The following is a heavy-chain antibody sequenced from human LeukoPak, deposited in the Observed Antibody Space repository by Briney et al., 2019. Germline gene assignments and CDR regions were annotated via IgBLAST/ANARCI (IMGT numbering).Heavy chain of an antibody. Sequence: PGGSLRLSCTASGFIFRDYVMSWVRQAPGKGPEWVAAIWRTGDWTHYVDSVKGRFTISRDNSKNTLYLQMNSLRAEDTAVYYCAIPPLSGTGSSRPLAGMDVWGQGTTVTVSS. CDR3: AIPPLSGTGSSRPLAGMDV. V-gene: IGHV3-23*05. J-gene: IGHJ6*02. CDR2: IWRTGDWT. D-gene: IGHD3-10*01. CDR1: GFIFRDYV.